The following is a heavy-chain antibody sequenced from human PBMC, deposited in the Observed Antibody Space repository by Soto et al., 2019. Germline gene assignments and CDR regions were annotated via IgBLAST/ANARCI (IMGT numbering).Heavy chain of an antibody. J-gene: IGHJ4*02. Sequence: QVQLVESGGGVVQPGRSLRLSCAASGFTFSSYGMHWVRQAPGKGLEWVAVISYDGSNKYYADSVKGRFTISRDNSKNTLYLQMNSLRAEDTAVYYCAKETASSSPGDGGYWGQGTLVTVSS. CDR3: AKETASSSPGDGGY. V-gene: IGHV3-30*18. D-gene: IGHD6-6*01. CDR2: ISYDGSNK. CDR1: GFTFSSYG.